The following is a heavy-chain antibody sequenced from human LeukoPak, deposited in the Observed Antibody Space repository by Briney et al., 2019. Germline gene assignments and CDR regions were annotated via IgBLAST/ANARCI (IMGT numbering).Heavy chain of an antibody. V-gene: IGHV1-69*05. J-gene: IGHJ4*02. CDR1: GGTFISYA. CDR3: ARERVTVAGTNPRSFDY. CDR2: IIPIFGTA. D-gene: IGHD6-19*01. Sequence: SVKVSCKASGGTFISYAISWVRQAPGQGLEWMGRIIPIFGTANYAQKFQGRATITTDESTSTAYMELSSLRSENTAVYYCARERVTVAGTNPRSFDYWGQGTLVTVSS.